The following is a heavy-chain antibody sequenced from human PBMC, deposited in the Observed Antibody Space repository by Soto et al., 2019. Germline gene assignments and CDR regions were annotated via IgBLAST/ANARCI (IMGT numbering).Heavy chain of an antibody. CDR2: TVPVFGRP. D-gene: IGHD5-12*01. Sequence: GASVKVSCKASGGSFSNFGISWVRQAPGQGLEWMGGTVPVFGRPNYAQRFRGRLTITADESTSTGYMELISLRADDTAMYFCARSLFMVAPDNEPFDYWGQGTLVTVSS. V-gene: IGHV1-69*13. J-gene: IGHJ4*02. CDR1: GGSFSNFG. CDR3: ARSLFMVAPDNEPFDY.